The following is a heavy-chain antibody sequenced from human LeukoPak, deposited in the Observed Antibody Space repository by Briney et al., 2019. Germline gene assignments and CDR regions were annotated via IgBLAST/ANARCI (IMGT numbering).Heavy chain of an antibody. D-gene: IGHD2-21*02. CDR1: GYNFFSNYW. CDR2: LYPGDSDS. J-gene: IGHJ3*02. Sequence: GESLKISCKAYGYNFFSNYWIAWVRQIPGKGLEWMGILYPGDSDSRYSPSFQGQVTISADKSVSTAYLQWSSLKASDTAMYYCARWVTADRGKKDAFDIWGQGTMVTVSS. CDR3: ARWVTADRGKKDAFDI. V-gene: IGHV5-51*01.